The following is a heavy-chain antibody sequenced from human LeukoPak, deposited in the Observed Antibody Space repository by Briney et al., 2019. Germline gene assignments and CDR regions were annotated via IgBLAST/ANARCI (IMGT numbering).Heavy chain of an antibody. CDR3: ARDHDVPAAARGYYYYGMDV. CDR1: GFTFSSYG. J-gene: IGHJ6*02. CDR2: IWYDGSNK. Sequence: GGSLRLSCAASGFTFSSYGTHRVRQAPGKGLEWVAVIWYDGSNKYYADSVKGRFTISRDNSKNTLYLQMNSLRAEDTAVYYCARDHDVPAAARGYYYYGMDVWGQGTTVTVSS. D-gene: IGHD2-2*01. V-gene: IGHV3-33*01.